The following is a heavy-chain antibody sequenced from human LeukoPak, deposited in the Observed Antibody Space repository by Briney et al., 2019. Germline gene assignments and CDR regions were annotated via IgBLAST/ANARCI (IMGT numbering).Heavy chain of an antibody. CDR2: ISYDGSNK. CDR1: SFPYINYA. V-gene: IGHV3-30*18. D-gene: IGHD5-12*01. CDR3: AKDSASRGYSGYDLGQFDY. J-gene: IGHJ4*02. Sequence: GGSLRLSCAASSFPYINYAMHWVRQAPGKGLEWVAVISYDGSNKYYADSVKGRFSISRDNSKNTLYLQMNSLRAEDTAVYYCAKDSASRGYSGYDLGQFDYWGQGTLVTVSS.